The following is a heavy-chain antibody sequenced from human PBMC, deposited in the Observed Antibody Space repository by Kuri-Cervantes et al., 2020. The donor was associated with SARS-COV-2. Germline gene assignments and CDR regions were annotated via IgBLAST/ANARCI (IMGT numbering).Heavy chain of an antibody. V-gene: IGHV3-48*02. CDR3: ASQQLPLFDY. J-gene: IGHJ4*02. CDR1: GFTFSSYR. D-gene: IGHD6-13*01. Sequence: ETLSLTCAASGFTFSSYRMNWVRQAPGKGLEWVSYISSSSSTIYYADSVKGRFTISRDNAKNSLYLQMNSLRDEDTAVYYCASQQLPLFDYWGQGTLVTVSS. CDR2: ISSSSSTI.